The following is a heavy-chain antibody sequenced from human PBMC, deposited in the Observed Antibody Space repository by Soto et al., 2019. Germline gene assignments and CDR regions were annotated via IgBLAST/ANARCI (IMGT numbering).Heavy chain of an antibody. CDR3: ARDFGHGYCLDY. CDR1: GFSFSNYN. V-gene: IGHV3-48*02. Sequence: EVQLVESGGGLVQPGGSLRLSCVASGFSFSNYNMNWVRQAPGKGLEWVSYITDSSDTVHYADSVRGRFTISRDNAESSLYLQMNSLRDEDTAVYFCARDFGHGYCLDYWGRGTLVTVSS. CDR2: ITDSSDTV. D-gene: IGHD3-3*01. J-gene: IGHJ4*02.